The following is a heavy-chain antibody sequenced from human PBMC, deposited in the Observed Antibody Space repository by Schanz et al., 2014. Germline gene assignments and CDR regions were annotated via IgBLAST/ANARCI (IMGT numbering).Heavy chain of an antibody. CDR3: ARAKRFGDMDV. V-gene: IGHV1-18*01. Sequence: QVQLVQSGGEMKKPGASVKVSCKASGYTFTSHGISWVRQAPGQGLEWMGWISPYNGNTKYSHRFQGRVTFTADKSTSTAYMELSSLKSEDTAVYYCARAKRFGDMDVWGQGTTVTVSS. J-gene: IGHJ6*02. CDR2: ISPYNGNT. CDR1: GYTFTSHG. D-gene: IGHD3-10*01.